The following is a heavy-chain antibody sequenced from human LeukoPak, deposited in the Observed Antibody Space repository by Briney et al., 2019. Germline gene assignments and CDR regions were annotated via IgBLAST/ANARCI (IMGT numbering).Heavy chain of an antibody. CDR2: ISAYNGNT. J-gene: IGHJ4*02. CDR3: AREEYYDSSGYSGH. D-gene: IGHD3-22*01. V-gene: IGHV1-18*01. CDR1: GYTFTSYG. Sequence: APVKVSCKASGYTFTSYGISWVRQAPGQGLEWMGWISAYNGNTNYAQKLQGRVTMTTDTSTSTAYMELRSLRSDDTAVYYCAREEYYDSSGYSGHWGQGTLVTVSS.